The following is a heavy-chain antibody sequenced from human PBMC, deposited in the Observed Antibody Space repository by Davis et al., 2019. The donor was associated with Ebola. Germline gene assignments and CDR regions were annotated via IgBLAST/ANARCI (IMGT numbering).Heavy chain of an antibody. V-gene: IGHV1-2*04. CDR2: INPNSGGT. CDR3: AIEGQLYYVDEYNWFDP. J-gene: IGHJ5*02. D-gene: IGHD2-8*01. CDR1: GYTFIGYY. Sequence: AASVKVSCKASGYTFIGYYMHWVRQAPGQGLEWMGWINPNSGGTNYAQKFQGWVTMTRDTSISTAYMELSRLGSDDTAVYYCAIEGQLYYVDEYNWFDPLGQGTLVTVSS.